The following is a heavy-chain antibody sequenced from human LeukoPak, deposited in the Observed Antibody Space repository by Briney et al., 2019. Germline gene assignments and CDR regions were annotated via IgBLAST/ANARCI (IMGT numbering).Heavy chain of an antibody. Sequence: GGSLRLSCAASGFTFSSYSMNWVRQAPGKGLEWVAVISYDGSNKYYADSVRGRFTISRDNSKNTLYLQMNSLRAEDTAVYYCARGGNYYDDSGYSPWGQGTLVTVSS. CDR2: ISYDGSNK. CDR3: ARGGNYYDDSGYSP. CDR1: GFTFSSYS. V-gene: IGHV3-30*03. J-gene: IGHJ5*02. D-gene: IGHD3-22*01.